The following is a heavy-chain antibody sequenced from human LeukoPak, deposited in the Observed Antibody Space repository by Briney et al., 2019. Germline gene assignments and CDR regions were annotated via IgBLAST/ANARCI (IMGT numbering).Heavy chain of an antibody. V-gene: IGHV1-2*02. J-gene: IGHJ5*02. CDR1: GYTFTDCY. D-gene: IGHD4-17*01. CDR3: ARDSTVTTLPFDP. CDR2: INPNSGGT. Sequence: ASVKVSCXASGYTFTDCYMHWVRQALGQGLEWMGWINPNSGGTNYAQKFQGRVTMTRDTSISTAYMELSRLRSDDTAVYYCARDSTVTTLPFDPRGQGTLVTVSS.